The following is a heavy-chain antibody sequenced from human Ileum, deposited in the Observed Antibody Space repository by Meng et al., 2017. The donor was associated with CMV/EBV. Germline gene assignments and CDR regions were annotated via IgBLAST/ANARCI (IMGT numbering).Heavy chain of an antibody. CDR2: IATFNGNA. CDR3: ARDWDYGDPADY. Sequence: CTSSGYTFPDYGFSWVRPAPGQGLEWMGWIATFNGNANYAQRMQGRVTMSRDTSTSTVYMEFRSLRYDDTAVYYCARDWDYGDPADYWGQGTLVTVSS. D-gene: IGHD4-17*01. J-gene: IGHJ4*02. V-gene: IGHV1-18*01. CDR1: GYTFPDYG.